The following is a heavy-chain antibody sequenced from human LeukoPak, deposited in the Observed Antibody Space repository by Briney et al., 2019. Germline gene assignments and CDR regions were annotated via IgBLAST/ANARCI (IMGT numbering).Heavy chain of an antibody. D-gene: IGHD3-22*01. V-gene: IGHV3-15*01. CDR3: TTGSIGYYY. CDR1: GFTFSSYE. Sequence: PGGSLRLSCAASGFTFSSYEMNWVRQAPGKGLEWIGRIKSNIEGGTTDYGAPVKGRFTISRDDSKHSLYLEMNSLKTEDTALYYCTTGSIGYYYWGQGTLVTVSS. CDR2: IKSNIEGGTT. J-gene: IGHJ4*02.